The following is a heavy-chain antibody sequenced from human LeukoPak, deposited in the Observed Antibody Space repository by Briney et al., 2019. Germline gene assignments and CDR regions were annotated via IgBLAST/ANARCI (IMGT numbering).Heavy chain of an antibody. CDR3: AREYGDLYYYYYYYMDV. CDR2: IYSGGST. D-gene: IGHD4-17*01. Sequence: PGGSLRLSCAASGFTVSSNYMSWVRQAPGKGLEWVSVIYSGGSTYYADSVKGRFTISRDSSKNTLYLQMNSLRAEDTAMYYCAREYGDLYYYYYYYMDVWGKGTTVTVSS. J-gene: IGHJ6*03. CDR1: GFTVSSNY. V-gene: IGHV3-53*01.